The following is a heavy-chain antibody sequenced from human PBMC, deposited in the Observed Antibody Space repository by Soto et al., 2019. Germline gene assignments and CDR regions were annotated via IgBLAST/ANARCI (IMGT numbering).Heavy chain of an antibody. CDR3: ARGRIAAAGASDY. D-gene: IGHD6-13*01. CDR1: GFTFSSYS. J-gene: IGHJ4*02. V-gene: IGHV3-21*01. CDR2: ISSSSSYI. Sequence: EVQLVESGGGLVKPGGSLRLSCAASGFTFSSYSMNWVRQAPGKGLEWVSSISSSSSYIYYADSVKGRFTISRDNAKNSLYLQMNSLRAEDTAVYYCARGRIAAAGASDYWGQGTLVTVSS.